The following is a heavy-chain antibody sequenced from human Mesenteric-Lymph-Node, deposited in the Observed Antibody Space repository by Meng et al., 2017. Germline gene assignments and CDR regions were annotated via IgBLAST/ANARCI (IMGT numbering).Heavy chain of an antibody. Sequence: GGSLRLSCAASGFTFSSYAMHWVRQAPGKGLVWVAVISYDGSNKYYADSVKGRFTISRDNSKNTLYLQMNSLRAEDTAVYYCARIDYYDSSGPNDYWGQGTLVTVSS. CDR3: ARIDYYDSSGPNDY. V-gene: IGHV3-30*07. D-gene: IGHD3-22*01. J-gene: IGHJ4*02. CDR1: GFTFSSYA. CDR2: ISYDGSNK.